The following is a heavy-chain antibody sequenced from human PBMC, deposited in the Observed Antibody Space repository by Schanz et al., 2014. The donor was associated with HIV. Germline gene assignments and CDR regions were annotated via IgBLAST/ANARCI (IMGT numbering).Heavy chain of an antibody. CDR1: GYTFTDYF. CDR2: VKPNSGET. Sequence: QVQLVQSGAEVKKPGASVKVSCKASGYTFTDYFMHWVRQAPGQGLEGMGGVKPNSGETKFARKLQGRVTMTRDTSINTGYMEFSRLRSDDTAVYYCTRSRYELHWLDLWGQGTLVTVSS. J-gene: IGHJ5*02. D-gene: IGHD5-12*01. CDR3: TRSRYELHWLDL. V-gene: IGHV1-2*02.